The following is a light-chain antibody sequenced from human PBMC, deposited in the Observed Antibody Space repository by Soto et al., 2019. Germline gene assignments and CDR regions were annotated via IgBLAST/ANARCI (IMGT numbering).Light chain of an antibody. CDR3: QQRSNWPIT. CDR2: GAS. J-gene: IGKJ5*01. V-gene: IGKV3-11*01. Sequence: EIVLTQSPGTLSLSPVERATLSCRASQSISSNLAWYLQKVGQAPRLLIYGASNRATGIPARFSGSGSGTDFTLTISSLEPEDFAVYYCQQRSNWPITFGQGTRLEIK. CDR1: QSISSN.